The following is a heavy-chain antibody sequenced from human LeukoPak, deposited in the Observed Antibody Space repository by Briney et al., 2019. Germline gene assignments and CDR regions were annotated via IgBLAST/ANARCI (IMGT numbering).Heavy chain of an antibody. CDR3: ARTHDLEWLSSPYYYYYMDV. CDR2: MYYSGST. Sequence: SETLSLTCTVSGGSISSYYWSWIRQPPGKGLEWIGYMYYSGSTNYNPSLKSRVTISVDTSKNQFSLKLSSVTAADTAVYYCARTHDLEWLSSPYYYYYMDVWGKGTTVTVSS. V-gene: IGHV4-59*08. J-gene: IGHJ6*03. CDR1: GGSISSYY. D-gene: IGHD3-3*01.